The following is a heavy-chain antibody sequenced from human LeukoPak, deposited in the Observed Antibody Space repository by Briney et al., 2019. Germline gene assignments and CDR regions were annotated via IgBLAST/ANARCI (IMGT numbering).Heavy chain of an antibody. D-gene: IGHD1-26*01. CDR1: GFTFSDYY. V-gene: IGHV3-11*01. CDR3: ARGGAQGMDV. CDR2: ISGVASDI. Sequence: GGSLRLSCAASGFTFSDYYMTWIRQAPGKGLEWVSYISGVASDIYYGDSVKGRFTISRDNAKNSVYLQMNSLRPDDTAVYYCARGGAQGMDVWGQGTTVTVSS. J-gene: IGHJ6*02.